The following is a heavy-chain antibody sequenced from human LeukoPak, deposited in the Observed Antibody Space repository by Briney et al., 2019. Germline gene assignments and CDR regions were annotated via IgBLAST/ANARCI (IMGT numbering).Heavy chain of an antibody. J-gene: IGHJ5*02. D-gene: IGHD6-25*01. V-gene: IGHV4-34*01. CDR1: GASFAGYS. Sequence: SETLSLTCAVHGASFAGYSWSWIRQSPGRGLEWIGEVNRVGYTIYNPSLKSRVNISIDTSTTQFSLRLSSVTVADTAVYFCARERVVSDYNWFDPWGQGTLVTVSS. CDR3: ARERVVSDYNWFDP. CDR2: VNRVGYT.